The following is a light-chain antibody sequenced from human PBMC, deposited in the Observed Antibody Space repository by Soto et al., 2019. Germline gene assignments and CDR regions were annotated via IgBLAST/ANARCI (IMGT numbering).Light chain of an antibody. J-gene: IGKJ4*01. V-gene: IGKV3-11*01. CDR3: QQRNKWPFLI. CDR2: DAS. CDR1: QSVSNY. Sequence: EIVLTQSPATLSLSPGERATLSCRASQSVSNYLAWYQQKPGQPPRLLVYDASNRATGIPPRFSGSGSGTDFTLTISSLEPEDSAVYYCQQRNKWPFLIFGGGTKLEIK.